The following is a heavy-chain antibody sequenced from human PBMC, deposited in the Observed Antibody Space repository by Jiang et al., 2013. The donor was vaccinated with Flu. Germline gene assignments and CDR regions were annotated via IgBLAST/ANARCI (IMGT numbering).Heavy chain of an antibody. D-gene: IGHD2-15*01. CDR2: IYYSGST. Sequence: PGLVKPSETLSLTCTVSGGSLNNYYWNWIRQPPGKGLEWIGYIYYSGSTNYNPSLKSRVTISVDTSMHQFSLRLSSVTAADTAVYYCARHLIDQVDNYSYAMDVWGQGTTVTVSS. J-gene: IGHJ6*02. CDR1: GGSLNNYY. V-gene: IGHV4-59*08. CDR3: ARHLIDQVDNYSYAMDV.